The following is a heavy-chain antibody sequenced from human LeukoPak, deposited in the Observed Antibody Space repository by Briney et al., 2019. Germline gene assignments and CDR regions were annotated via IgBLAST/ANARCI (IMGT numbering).Heavy chain of an antibody. J-gene: IGHJ6*03. CDR1: GGSISSGSYY. D-gene: IGHD5-12*01. CDR2: IYTSGST. V-gene: IGHV4-61*02. CDR3: ARVCLEVAGGYYYYYMDV. Sequence: SETLSLTCTVSGGSISSGSYYWSWIRQPAGKGLEWIGRIYTSGSTNYNPSLKSRVTISVDTSKNQFSLKLSSVTAADTAVYYCARVCLEVAGGYYYYYMDVWGKGTTVTISS.